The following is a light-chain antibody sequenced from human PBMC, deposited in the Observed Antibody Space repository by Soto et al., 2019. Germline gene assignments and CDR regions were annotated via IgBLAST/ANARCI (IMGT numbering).Light chain of an antibody. V-gene: IGKV3-11*01. CDR1: ESVGNY. CDR2: DAS. Sequence: IVLTQSTATLSLSPGERATLSCRASESVGNYLAWYQEKPGQAPRLLIYDASNRATGIPHRFGGSGSGTGFTLAISSLVPEDFAVYYCQQRSSWPPPTFGGGTKVEI. J-gene: IGKJ4*01. CDR3: QQRSSWPPPT.